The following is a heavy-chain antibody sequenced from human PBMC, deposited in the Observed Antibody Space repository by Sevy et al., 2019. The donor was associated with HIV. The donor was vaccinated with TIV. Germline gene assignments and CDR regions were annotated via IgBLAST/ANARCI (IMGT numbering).Heavy chain of an antibody. J-gene: IGHJ4*02. CDR3: TQSPCGGDCYSSFDY. CDR1: GFTFGEYA. Sequence: GGSLRLSCTASGFTFGEYAMSWFRQAPGKGLEWVGFIRSKAYGGTTEYAASVKGRFTISRDDSKSIAYLQMNSLKTEDTAVYYCTQSPCGGDCYSSFDYWGQGTLVTVSS. D-gene: IGHD2-21*02. CDR2: IRSKAYGGTT. V-gene: IGHV3-49*03.